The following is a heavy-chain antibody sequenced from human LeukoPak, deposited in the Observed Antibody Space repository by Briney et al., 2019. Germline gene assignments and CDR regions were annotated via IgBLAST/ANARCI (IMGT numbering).Heavy chain of an antibody. CDR3: ARVVFGSQLLPDS. CDR2: INPNSGDT. V-gene: IGHV1-2*02. CDR1: RYIFTGYY. J-gene: IGHJ5*01. Sequence: ASVKVSCKVSRYIFTGYYIHWVRQAPGQGLEWMGWINPNSGDTIYAQNFQGRVTMTRDTSISTAYMELSSLRSDDTAMYYCARVVFGSQLLPDSWGQGTLVTVSS. D-gene: IGHD1-26*01.